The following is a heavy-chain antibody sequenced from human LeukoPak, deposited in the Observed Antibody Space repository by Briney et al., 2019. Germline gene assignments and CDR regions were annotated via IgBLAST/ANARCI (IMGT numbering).Heavy chain of an antibody. CDR2: IKGTGLTT. Sequence: PGGSLRLSCAASGFTSSDYYMSWIRQAPGKGLEWVSTIKGTGLTTYYADSVKGRFTISRDNAKNSLFLQMSSLRADDTAIYYCARAGELRYMDVWGKGAAVTVSS. D-gene: IGHD3-16*01. CDR1: GFTSSDYY. J-gene: IGHJ6*03. CDR3: ARAGELRYMDV. V-gene: IGHV3-11*04.